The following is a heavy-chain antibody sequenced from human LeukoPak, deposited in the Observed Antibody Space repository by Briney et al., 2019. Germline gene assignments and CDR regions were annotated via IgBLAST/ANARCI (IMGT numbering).Heavy chain of an antibody. CDR3: AYGYGDGQGGSYYYMDV. D-gene: IGHD4-17*01. CDR1: GFTFSSYS. V-gene: IGHV3-21*06. J-gene: IGHJ6*03. Sequence: GGSLRLSCAASGFTFSSYSMIWVRQAPGKGLEWVSSISSSSSYIYYADSMKGRFTISRDNAKNSLYLQMNSLRAEDTAVYYCAYGYGDGQGGSYYYMDVWGKGTTVTVSS. CDR2: ISSSSSYI.